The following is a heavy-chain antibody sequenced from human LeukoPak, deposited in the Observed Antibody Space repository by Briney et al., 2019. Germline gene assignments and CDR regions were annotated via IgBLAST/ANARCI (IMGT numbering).Heavy chain of an antibody. V-gene: IGHV3-23*01. J-gene: IGHJ1*01. D-gene: IGHD1-26*01. CDR2: ISGSGGST. Sequence: GGSLRLSCAASGFTFSSYAMSWVRQAPGKALEWVSAISGSGGSTYYADSVKGRFTISRDNSKNTMYLQMNSLRAEDTAVYYCAKDRIVGATIAEYFQHWGQGTLVTVSS. CDR1: GFTFSSYA. CDR3: AKDRIVGATIAEYFQH.